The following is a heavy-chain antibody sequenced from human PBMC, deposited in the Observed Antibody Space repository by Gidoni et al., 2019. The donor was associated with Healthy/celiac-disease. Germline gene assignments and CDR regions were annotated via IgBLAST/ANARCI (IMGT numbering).Heavy chain of an antibody. CDR2: ISYDGSNK. Sequence: QVQLVESGGGVVQPGRSLRLSCAASGFTFSSYGMHWVRQAPGKGLEWVAVISYDGSNKYYADSVKGRFTISRDNSKNTLYLQMNSLRAEDTAVYYCAKADYYDSSGYPEGPDYWGQGTLVTVSS. V-gene: IGHV3-30*18. CDR3: AKADYYDSSGYPEGPDY. D-gene: IGHD3-22*01. J-gene: IGHJ4*02. CDR1: GFTFSSYG.